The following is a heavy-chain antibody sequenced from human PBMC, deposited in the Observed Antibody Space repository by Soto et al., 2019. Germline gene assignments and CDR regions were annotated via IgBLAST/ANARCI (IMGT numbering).Heavy chain of an antibody. D-gene: IGHD6-6*01. CDR2: ISSSSSTI. CDR3: ARPEYSSSSYGMDV. Sequence: EVQLVESGGGLVQPGGSLRLSCAASGFTFSSYSMNWVRQAPGKGLEWVSYISSSSSTIYYADSVKGRFTISRDNAKNSLYLQTNRLRDEDTAVYYCARPEYSSSSYGMDVWDQGTTVTVSS. CDR1: GFTFSSYS. V-gene: IGHV3-48*02. J-gene: IGHJ6*02.